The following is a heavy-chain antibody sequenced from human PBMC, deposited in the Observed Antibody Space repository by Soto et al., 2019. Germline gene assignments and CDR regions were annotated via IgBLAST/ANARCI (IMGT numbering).Heavy chain of an antibody. V-gene: IGHV3-30-3*01. Sequence: QVQLVESGGGVVQPERSLRLSCAASGFTFSKYAMHWVRQARGTGLEWVAVISNDGSNPYYADSVKGRFTISRDNSKNTLYLQMNSLREEDTAVYYCARTAYDRSGYFVEYYFDYWGQGTLVTVFS. CDR1: GFTFSKYA. D-gene: IGHD3-22*01. J-gene: IGHJ4*02. CDR3: ARTAYDRSGYFVEYYFDY. CDR2: ISNDGSNP.